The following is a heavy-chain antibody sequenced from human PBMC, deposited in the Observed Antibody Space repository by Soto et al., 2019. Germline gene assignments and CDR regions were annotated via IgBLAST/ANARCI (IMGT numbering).Heavy chain of an antibody. D-gene: IGHD4-17*01. CDR1: GGSVSSGSYY. Sequence: SETLSLTCTVSGGSVSSGSYYWSWIRQPPGKGLEWIGYIYYSGSTNYNPSLKSRVTISVDTSKNQFSLKLSSVTAADTAVYYCARATVNIGVDVWGQGTTVTV. CDR2: IYYSGST. CDR3: ARATVNIGVDV. V-gene: IGHV4-61*01. J-gene: IGHJ6*02.